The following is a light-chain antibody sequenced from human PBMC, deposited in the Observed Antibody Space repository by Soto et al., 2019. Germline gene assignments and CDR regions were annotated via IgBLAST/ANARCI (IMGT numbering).Light chain of an antibody. CDR2: QVS. CDR1: SSDVGNYNY. V-gene: IGLV2-14*01. Sequence: ALTQPASVSGSPGQSITISCTGTSSDVGNYNYVSWYQQHPGKAPQLMIFQVSNRASGVSNRFSGSKSGDTASLTISGLXAEDEADYYCSSYTTSSTLYVFGTGTKVTVL. J-gene: IGLJ1*01. CDR3: SSYTTSSTLYV.